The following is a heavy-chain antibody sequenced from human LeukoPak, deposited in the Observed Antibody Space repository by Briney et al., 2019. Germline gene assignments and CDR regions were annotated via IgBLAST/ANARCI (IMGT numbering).Heavy chain of an antibody. CDR3: AKSNGYGLIDI. Sequence: SETLSLTCAVYLDSFSGYSWSWIRQPPGKALEWIGNIFYSGSTYYSPSLKSRATISLDTSRNQFSLKLNSVTAADTAVYYCAKSNGYGLIDIWGQGTMVTVSS. CDR1: LDSFSGYS. CDR2: IFYSGST. V-gene: IGHV4-34*11. D-gene: IGHD3-22*01. J-gene: IGHJ3*02.